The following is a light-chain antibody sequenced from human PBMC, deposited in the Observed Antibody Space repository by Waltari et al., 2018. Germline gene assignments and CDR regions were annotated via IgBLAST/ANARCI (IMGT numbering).Light chain of an antibody. J-gene: IGKJ1*01. CDR2: RVS. V-gene: IGKV2-29*02. CDR1: QRLLLENGNTY. CDR3: MQHLQNPPT. Sequence: IVMTQTPLSLSVTPGEPASISCRSNQRLLLENGNTYVSWFLQKPGQSPRLLIYRVSNLFSGVPDRFSGSGSDTDFTLRISRVEAEDVGIYYCMQHLQNPPTFGQGTKVEIK.